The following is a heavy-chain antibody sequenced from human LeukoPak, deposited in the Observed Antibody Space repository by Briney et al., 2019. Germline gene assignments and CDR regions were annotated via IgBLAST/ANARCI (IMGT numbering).Heavy chain of an antibody. V-gene: IGHV3-23*01. CDR3: AKDGLDTAMAD. CDR2: ISGRGGST. Sequence: GGSLRLSCAASGFTFSSYAMTWVRQAPGEGLDWVSIISGRGGSTYYADSVKGRFTISRDNSKNTLYLQMNSLRAEDTAVYYCAKDGLDTAMADWGQGTLVTVSS. J-gene: IGHJ4*02. D-gene: IGHD5-18*01. CDR1: GFTFSSYA.